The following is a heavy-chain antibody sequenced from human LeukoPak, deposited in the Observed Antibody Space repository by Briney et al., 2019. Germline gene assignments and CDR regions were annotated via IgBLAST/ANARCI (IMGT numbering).Heavy chain of an antibody. J-gene: IGHJ6*02. CDR1: GFTFSDYY. CDR3: ANLGSIYYYGMDV. V-gene: IGHV3-11*03. CDR2: ISGSSTHT. D-gene: IGHD2/OR15-2a*01. Sequence: PGGSLRLSCAASGFTFSDYYMSWIRQAPGKGLEWVSYISGSSTHTNYADSVKGRFTISRDNAKKSLYLQMNSLRAEDTAVYYCANLGSIYYYGMDVWGQGTTVTVSS.